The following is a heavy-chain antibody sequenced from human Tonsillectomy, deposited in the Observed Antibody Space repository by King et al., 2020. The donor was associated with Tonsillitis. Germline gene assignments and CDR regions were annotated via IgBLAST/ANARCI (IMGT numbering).Heavy chain of an antibody. V-gene: IGHV3-23*04. CDR3: AKGYSSSWYAGATWFDP. CDR2: IGGSGGST. J-gene: IGHJ5*02. D-gene: IGHD6-13*01. Sequence: VQLVESGGGLVQPGGSLRLSCAASGFTFSSYAMSWVRQAPGKGLEWFSAIGGSGGSTYCADSVKGRFPISRDTSKNTLYLKMNSLRADDTAVYYCAKGYSSSWYAGATWFDPWGQGTLVTVSS. CDR1: GFTFSSYA.